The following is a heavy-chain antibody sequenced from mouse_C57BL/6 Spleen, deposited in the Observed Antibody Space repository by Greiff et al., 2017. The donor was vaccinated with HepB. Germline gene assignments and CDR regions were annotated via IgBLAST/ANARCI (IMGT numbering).Heavy chain of an antibody. CDR1: GYSFTGYY. Sequence: VQLQQSGPELVKPGASVKISCKASGYSFTGYYMNWVKQSPEKSLEWIGEINPSTGGTTYNQKFKAKATLTVDQSSSTAYMQLKSLTSEDSAVYYCAYFYGSSRYFGVWGTGTTVTVSS. V-gene: IGHV1-42*01. J-gene: IGHJ1*03. CDR3: AYFYGSSRYFGV. D-gene: IGHD1-1*01. CDR2: INPSTGGT.